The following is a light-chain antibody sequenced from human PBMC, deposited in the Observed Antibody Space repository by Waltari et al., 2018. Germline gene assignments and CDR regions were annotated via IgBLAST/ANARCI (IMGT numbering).Light chain of an antibody. Sequence: QSVLTQPPSASGTPGQTVTISCSGSSSNLGSNYVYWYQQLPGTAPKLLIYRNNERPSGVPDRFSGSKSGTSTSLAISGLRSEDEADYYCAAWDDSLSGNVLIGGGTKLTVL. V-gene: IGLV1-47*01. CDR2: RNN. J-gene: IGLJ2*01. CDR3: AAWDDSLSGNVL. CDR1: SSNLGSNY.